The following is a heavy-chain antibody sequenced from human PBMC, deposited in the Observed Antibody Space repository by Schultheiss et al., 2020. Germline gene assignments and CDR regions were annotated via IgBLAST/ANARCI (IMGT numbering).Heavy chain of an antibody. CDR3: ARVFGYYDSSGYWFDP. D-gene: IGHD3-22*01. J-gene: IGHJ5*02. Sequence: ASVKVSCKASGYTFTSYGISWVRQAPEQGLEWMGWISAYNGNTNYAQKLQGRVTMTTDTSTSTAYMELRSLRSDDTAVYYCARVFGYYDSSGYWFDPWGQGTLVTVSS. CDR1: GYTFTSYG. V-gene: IGHV1-18*01. CDR2: ISAYNGNT.